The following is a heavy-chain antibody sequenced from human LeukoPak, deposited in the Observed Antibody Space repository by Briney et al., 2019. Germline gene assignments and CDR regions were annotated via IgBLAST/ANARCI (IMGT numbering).Heavy chain of an antibody. CDR1: GGSISTYY. Sequence: SETLSLTCTVSGGSISTYYWSWIREPPGKGLEGLGYFYYSGCTNYNLFLKRRVNISVETSKNQFSLKMNSVTAADTAVYYCERHQFQFLVNDDALDVWGQGTMVTVSS. CDR2: FYYSGCT. V-gene: IGHV4-59*08. CDR3: ERHQFQFLVNDDALDV. J-gene: IGHJ3*01. D-gene: IGHD3-3*01.